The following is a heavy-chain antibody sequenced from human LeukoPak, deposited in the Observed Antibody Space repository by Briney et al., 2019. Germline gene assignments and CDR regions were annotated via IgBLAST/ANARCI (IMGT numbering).Heavy chain of an antibody. CDR3: ARINVLRFLEWPKRINWFDP. V-gene: IGHV4-34*01. CDR2: INHSGST. J-gene: IGHJ5*02. Sequence: SETLSLTCAVYGGSFSGYYWSWIRQPPGKGLEWIGEINHSGSTNYNPSLKSRVTISVDTSKNQFSLKLSSVTAADTAVYYCARINVLRFLEWPKRINWFDPWGQGTLVTVSS. D-gene: IGHD3-3*01. CDR1: GGSFSGYY.